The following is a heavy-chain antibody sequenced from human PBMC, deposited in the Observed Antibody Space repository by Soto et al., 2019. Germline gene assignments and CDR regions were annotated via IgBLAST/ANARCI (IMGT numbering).Heavy chain of an antibody. J-gene: IGHJ4*02. V-gene: IGHV4-4*02. CDR2: IYHSGST. CDR3: ASIRRHYYDSSGYPDY. D-gene: IGHD3-22*01. Sequence: ASETLSLTCAVSGGSISSSNWWSWVRQPPGKGLEWIGEIYHSGSTNYNPSLKSRVTISVDKSKNQFSLKLSSVTAADTAVYYCASIRRHYYDSSGYPDYWGQGTLVTVSS. CDR1: GGSISSSNW.